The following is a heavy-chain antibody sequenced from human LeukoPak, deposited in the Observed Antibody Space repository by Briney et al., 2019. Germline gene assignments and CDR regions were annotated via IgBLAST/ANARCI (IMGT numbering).Heavy chain of an antibody. D-gene: IGHD6-13*01. V-gene: IGHV3-43D*04. CDR2: INWDGSST. CDR3: AKTGSSWAHFDY. J-gene: IGHJ4*02. CDR1: GFTFDGYA. Sequence: GGSLRLSCAAYGFTFDGYAMHWVRQAPGKGLEWVSLINWDGSSTYYADSVKGRFTISRDNSKNSLYLQMNSLRAEDTALYYCAKTGSSWAHFDYWGQGTLVTVSS.